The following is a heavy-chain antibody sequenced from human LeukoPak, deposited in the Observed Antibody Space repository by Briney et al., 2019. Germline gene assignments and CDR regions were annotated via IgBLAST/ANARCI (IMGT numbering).Heavy chain of an antibody. V-gene: IGHV3-23*01. D-gene: IGHD6-13*01. CDR3: ARDGGYSSSWWDYFDY. CDR2: ISGSGGST. Sequence: QPGGTLRLSCAASGFTFSSYGMSWVRQAPGKGLEWVSAISGSGGSTYYADSVKGRFTISRDNSKNTLYLQMNSLRAEDTAVYYCARDGGYSSSWWDYFDYWGQGTLVTVSS. CDR1: GFTFSSYG. J-gene: IGHJ4*02.